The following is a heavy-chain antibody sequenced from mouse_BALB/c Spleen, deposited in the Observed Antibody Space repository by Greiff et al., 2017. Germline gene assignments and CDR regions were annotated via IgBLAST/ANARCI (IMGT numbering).Heavy chain of an antibody. J-gene: IGHJ2*01. V-gene: IGHV5-6*01. CDR3: ARGVYYDYGDYFDY. CDR2: ISSGGSYT. CDR1: GFTFSSYG. Sequence: EVNLVESGGDLVKPGGSLKLSCAASGFTFSSYGMSWVRQTPDKRLEWVATISSGGSYTYYPDSVKGRFTISRDNAKNTLYLQMSSQKSEDTAMYYCARGVYYDYGDYFDYWGQGTTLTVSS. D-gene: IGHD2-4*01.